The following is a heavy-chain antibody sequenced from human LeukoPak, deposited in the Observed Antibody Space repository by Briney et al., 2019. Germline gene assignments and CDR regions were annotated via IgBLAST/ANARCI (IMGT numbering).Heavy chain of an antibody. CDR1: GGSLSGYY. J-gene: IGHJ4*02. CDR2: INHSGST. D-gene: IGHD6-19*01. CDR3: AGGYVPAASIAVAGTGFDY. Sequence: SETLSLTCAVYGGSLSGYYWSWIRQPPGKGLEWIGEINHSGSTNYNPSLKSRVTISVDTSKNQFSLKLSSVTAADTAVCYCAGGYVPAASIAVAGTGFDYWGQGTLVTVSS. V-gene: IGHV4-34*01.